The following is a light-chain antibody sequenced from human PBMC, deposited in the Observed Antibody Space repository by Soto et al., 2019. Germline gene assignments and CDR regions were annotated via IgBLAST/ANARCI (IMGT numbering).Light chain of an antibody. CDR2: AAS. V-gene: IGKV3-20*01. CDR3: QQYGSSWT. Sequence: EIVLTQSPGTLSLSPGERATLSCRASQSVSSSDLAWLQQHPGQSPRLLIYAASRRAAGVPDRFSGSGSGTDFTLTISRLEPEDFAVYYCQQYGSSWTFDQGTKVEIK. J-gene: IGKJ1*01. CDR1: QSVSSSD.